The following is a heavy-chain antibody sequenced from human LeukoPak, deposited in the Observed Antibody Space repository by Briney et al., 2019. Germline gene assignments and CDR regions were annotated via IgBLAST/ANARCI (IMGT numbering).Heavy chain of an antibody. CDR2: IHANGTN. Sequence: PETLSLTCTVSAGSISNSFWGWIRQPPGKRLEWIGHIHANGTNNDNPSLGSRATISVDTSKTHFSLRLSSVTAADTAVYYCARAIPVENSYGIDHYFDAWGQEPWSSSPQ. V-gene: IGHV4-4*09. CDR3: ARAIPVENSYGIDHYFDA. D-gene: IGHD5-18*01. J-gene: IGHJ4*01. CDR1: AGSISNSF.